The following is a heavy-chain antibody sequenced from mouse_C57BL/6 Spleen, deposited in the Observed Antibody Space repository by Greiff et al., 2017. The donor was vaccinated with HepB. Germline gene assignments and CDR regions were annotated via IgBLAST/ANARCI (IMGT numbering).Heavy chain of an antibody. CDR1: GYTFTSYW. Sequence: QVQLQQPGAELVKPGASVKLSCKASGYTFTSYWMHWVKQRPGRGLEWIGMIDPNSGGTKYNEKFKSKATLTVDKPSSTAYMQLSSLTSEDSAVYYCARICLYDYVLAYWGQGTLVTVSA. CDR2: IDPNSGGT. D-gene: IGHD2-4*01. J-gene: IGHJ3*01. CDR3: ARICLYDYVLAY. V-gene: IGHV1-72*01.